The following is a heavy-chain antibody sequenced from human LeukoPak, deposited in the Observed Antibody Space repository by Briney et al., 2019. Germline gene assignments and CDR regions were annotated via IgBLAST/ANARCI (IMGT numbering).Heavy chain of an antibody. V-gene: IGHV3-30*18. Sequence: GRSLRVSCAASGFTYSSYGMHWVRQAPGKGLEWVAVISYDGSNKYYADSVKGRFTISRDNSKNTLYLQMNSLRAEDTAVYYCAQEFREGGYDIVTGYYGLAFFQHWGQGTLVTVSS. D-gene: IGHD3-9*01. CDR1: GFTYSSYG. CDR2: ISYDGSNK. CDR3: AQEFREGGYDIVTGYYGLAFFQH. J-gene: IGHJ1*01.